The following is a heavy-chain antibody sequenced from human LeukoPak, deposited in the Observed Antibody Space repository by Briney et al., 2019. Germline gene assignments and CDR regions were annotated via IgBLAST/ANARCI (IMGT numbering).Heavy chain of an antibody. D-gene: IGHD3-10*02. Sequence: PGGSLRLSCAASGFAFSNYEMNWVRQAPGKGLEWVSYISSSGSTIYYADSVKGRFTISRDNAKNSLYLQMNSLRAEDTAVYYCAELGITMIGGVWGKGTTVTISS. J-gene: IGHJ6*04. CDR2: ISSSGSTI. V-gene: IGHV3-48*03. CDR3: AELGITMIGGV. CDR1: GFAFSNYE.